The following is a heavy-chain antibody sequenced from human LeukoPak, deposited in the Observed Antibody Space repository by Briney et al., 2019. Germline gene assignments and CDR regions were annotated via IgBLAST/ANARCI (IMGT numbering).Heavy chain of an antibody. V-gene: IGHV1-18*01. CDR1: GYTFTSYG. CDR2: ISAYNGNT. J-gene: IGHJ5*02. Sequence: ASVKVSCKASGYTFTSYGISWVRQAPGQGLEWMGWISAYNGNTNYAQKFQGRVTMTRDTSTSTVYMELSSLRSEDTAVYYCARGGGDRDGYNTDWFDPWGQGTLVTVSS. CDR3: ARGGGDRDGYNTDWFDP. D-gene: IGHD5-24*01.